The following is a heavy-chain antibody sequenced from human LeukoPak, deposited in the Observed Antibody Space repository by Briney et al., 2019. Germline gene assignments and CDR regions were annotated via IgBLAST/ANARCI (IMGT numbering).Heavy chain of an antibody. Sequence: GGSLRLSCAASGFTFSSYWMHWVRQAPGKGLVWVSRINGDGSSTTYADSVKGRFTISRDNSKNTVYLQMTSLRPEDTALYFCVRDPQDVFQTTYLDYWGQGTLVTVSS. D-gene: IGHD1-14*01. CDR2: INGDGSST. J-gene: IGHJ4*02. CDR3: VRDPQDVFQTTYLDY. V-gene: IGHV3-74*01. CDR1: GFTFSSYW.